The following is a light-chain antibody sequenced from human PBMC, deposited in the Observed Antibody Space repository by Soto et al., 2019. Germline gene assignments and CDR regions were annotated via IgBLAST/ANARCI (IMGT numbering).Light chain of an antibody. CDR3: HQTYSTPQT. CDR2: SAS. J-gene: IGKJ1*01. CDR1: QTVTDY. Sequence: DIQMTQSPSYLSASVGDRVPITCRDGQTVTDYLNWYQHKPVKAPKLLIYSASTLPTGVPSRFSGSGSGTDFTLTINSLQPEDFGTYYCHQTYSTPQTFGQGTRVEIK. V-gene: IGKV1-39*01.